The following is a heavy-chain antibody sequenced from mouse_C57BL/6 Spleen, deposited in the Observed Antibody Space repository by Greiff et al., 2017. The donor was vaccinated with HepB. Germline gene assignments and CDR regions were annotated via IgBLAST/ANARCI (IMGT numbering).Heavy chain of an antibody. CDR1: GYAFSSYW. CDR3: ARSGATAEKGFDY. D-gene: IGHD1-2*01. V-gene: IGHV1-80*01. Sequence: VQLQQSGAELVKPGASVKISCKASGYAFSSYWMNWVKQRPGKGLEWIGQIYPGDGDTNYNGKFKGKATLTADKSSSTAYMQLSSLTSEDSAVYFCARSGATAEKGFDYWGQGTTLTVSS. CDR2: IYPGDGDT. J-gene: IGHJ2*01.